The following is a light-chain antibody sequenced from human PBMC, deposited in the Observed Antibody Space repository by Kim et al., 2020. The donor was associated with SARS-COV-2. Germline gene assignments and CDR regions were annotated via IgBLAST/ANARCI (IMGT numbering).Light chain of an antibody. J-gene: IGKJ1*01. CDR3: QQSYSNRWT. CDR2: AAS. Sequence: ASVGDRVTITCRASQSISSYLNWYQQRPGKAPNLLIYAASSLQSGVPSRFNGSGSGTDFTLTISSLQPEDFATYYCQQSYSNRWTFGQGTKVDIK. CDR1: QSISSY. V-gene: IGKV1-39*01.